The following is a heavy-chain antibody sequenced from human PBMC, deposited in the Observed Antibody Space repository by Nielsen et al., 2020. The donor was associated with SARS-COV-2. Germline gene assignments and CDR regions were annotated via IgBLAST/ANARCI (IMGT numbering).Heavy chain of an antibody. CDR3: VKGGNSDGWSLLDY. D-gene: IGHD5-12*01. CDR2: IRNDGVNK. V-gene: IGHV3-30*02. Sequence: GGSLRLSCAASGLTFSRFGMHWVRQAPGKGLEWLEFIRNDGVNKYYADSVKGRFTISRDNSRFTLYLQMDSLRTGDTAVYYCVKGGNSDGWSLLDYWGQGTLVTVSS. CDR1: GLTFSRFG. J-gene: IGHJ4*02.